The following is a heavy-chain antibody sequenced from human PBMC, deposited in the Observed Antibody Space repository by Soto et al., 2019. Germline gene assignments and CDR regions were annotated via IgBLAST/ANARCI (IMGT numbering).Heavy chain of an antibody. J-gene: IGHJ4*02. CDR2: ISWNSGSI. D-gene: IGHD4-17*01. CDR1: GFTFDDYA. CDR3: AKDTDYGDYGRSRNLDY. V-gene: IGHV3-9*01. Sequence: PGGSLRLSCAASGFTFDDYAMHWVRQAPGKGLEWVSGISWNSGSIGYADSVKGRFTISRDNAKNSLYLQMNSLRAEDTALYYCAKDTDYGDYGRSRNLDYWGQGTLVTVSS.